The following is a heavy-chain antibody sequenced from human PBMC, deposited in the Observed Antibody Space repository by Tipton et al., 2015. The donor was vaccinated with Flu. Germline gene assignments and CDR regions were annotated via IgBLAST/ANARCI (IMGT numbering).Heavy chain of an antibody. CDR1: GFTFSSYS. Sequence: SLRLSCAASGFTFSSYSMNWVRQAPGKGLEWVSSISSSSSYIYYADSVKGRFTISRDNAKNSLYLQMNSLRAEDTAVYYCASLRHTVTTFFFLTNDAFDIWGQGTMVTVSS. CDR2: ISSSSSYI. V-gene: IGHV3-21*01. CDR3: ASLRHTVTTFFFLTNDAFDI. J-gene: IGHJ3*02. D-gene: IGHD4-17*01.